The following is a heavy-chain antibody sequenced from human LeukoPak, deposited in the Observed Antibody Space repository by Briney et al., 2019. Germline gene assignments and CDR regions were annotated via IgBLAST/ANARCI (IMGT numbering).Heavy chain of an antibody. Sequence: GGSLRLSCAASGFTFSSYWMSWVRQAPGKGLEWVANIKQDGSEKYYVDSVKGRFTISRDNAKNSLYLQMNSLRAEDTAVYYCARVEASGYDYGAFDYWGQGTLVTVSS. D-gene: IGHD5-12*01. J-gene: IGHJ4*02. CDR1: GFTFSSYW. CDR3: ARVEASGYDYGAFDY. CDR2: IKQDGSEK. V-gene: IGHV3-7*01.